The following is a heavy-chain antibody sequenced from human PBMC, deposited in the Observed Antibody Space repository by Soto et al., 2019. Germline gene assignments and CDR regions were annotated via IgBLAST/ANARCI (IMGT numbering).Heavy chain of an antibody. CDR1: GVTFSSLA. Sequence: GGSLRLYRAGSGVTFSSLAMSWVRPAPGKGLEWVSAISGSGGSTYYADSVKGRFTISRDNAINTLYLQMNSLRAEDTAVYYCSIDGLSTTVTGDRQFDYWGQGTLVTVSS. CDR3: SIDGLSTTVTGDRQFDY. J-gene: IGHJ4*02. V-gene: IGHV3-23*01. D-gene: IGHD4-17*01. CDR2: ISGSGGST.